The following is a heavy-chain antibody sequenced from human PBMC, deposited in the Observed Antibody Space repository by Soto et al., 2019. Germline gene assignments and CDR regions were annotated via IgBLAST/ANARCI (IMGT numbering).Heavy chain of an antibody. CDR3: ASNLYYYDSSGFDY. V-gene: IGHV4-61*01. CDR1: GGSVSSGSYY. Sequence: ETLSLTCTVSGGSVSSGSYYWSWIRQPPGKGLEWIGYIYYSGSTNYNPSLKSRVTISVDTSKNQFSLKLSSVTAADTAVYYCASNLYYYDSSGFDYWGQGTLVTVSS. D-gene: IGHD3-22*01. J-gene: IGHJ4*02. CDR2: IYYSGST.